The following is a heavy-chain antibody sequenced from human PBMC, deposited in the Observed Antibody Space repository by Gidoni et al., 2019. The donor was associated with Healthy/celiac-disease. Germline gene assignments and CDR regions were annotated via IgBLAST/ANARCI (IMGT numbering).Heavy chain of an antibody. D-gene: IGHD4-17*01. CDR2: IKQDGREK. CDR3: ARGSLNGDYFDY. J-gene: IGHJ4*02. Sequence: EVQLVESGGGLVQPGGSLRLSCSASGFTFSRYWMSWVRQAPGTGLEGVVNIKQDGREKYYVDSVKCRCTSSRDNAKNSLYLQMNSLRAEDTAVYYCARGSLNGDYFDYWGQGTLVTVSS. V-gene: IGHV3-7*01. CDR1: GFTFSRYW.